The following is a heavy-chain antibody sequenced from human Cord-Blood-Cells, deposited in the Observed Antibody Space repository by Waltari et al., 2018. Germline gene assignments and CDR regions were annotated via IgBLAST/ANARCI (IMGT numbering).Heavy chain of an antibody. Sequence: QVQLQESGPGLVKPSQTLSLTCTVSGCSISSGDYYWSWFRQPPGKGLEWIGYIYYSGSTYYNPSLKSRVTISVDTSKNQFSLKLSSVTAADTAVYYCARDFGQEGGYDYYFDYWGQGTLVTISS. CDR1: GCSISSGDYY. V-gene: IGHV4-30-4*01. CDR3: ARDFGQEGGYDYYFDY. D-gene: IGHD5-12*01. CDR2: IYYSGST. J-gene: IGHJ4*02.